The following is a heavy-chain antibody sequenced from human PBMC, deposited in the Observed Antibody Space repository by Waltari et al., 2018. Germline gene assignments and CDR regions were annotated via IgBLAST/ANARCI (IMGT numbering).Heavy chain of an antibody. V-gene: IGHV3-23*01. J-gene: IGHJ4*02. CDR2: ISGSGGST. CDR1: GFTFSSYA. CDR3: AEVYYDSSGYVDY. Sequence: EVQLLESGGGLVQPGGSLSLPCAASGFTFSSYAMSWVPQAPGKGLEWVSAISGSGGSTYYADSVKGRFTISRDNSKNTLYLQMNSLRAEDTAVYYCAEVYYDSSGYVDYWGQGTLVTVSS. D-gene: IGHD3-22*01.